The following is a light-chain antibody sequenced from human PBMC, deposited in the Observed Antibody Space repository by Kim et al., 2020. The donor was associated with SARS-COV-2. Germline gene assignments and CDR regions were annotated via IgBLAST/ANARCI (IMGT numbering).Light chain of an antibody. Sequence: QRVSVSCTGSSSNIGAGYDVHWYQQLPGTAPKLLIYTYTKRASGVSDRFSGSKSGTSASLVITGLQAEDEFDYYCQSYDTSLSAWVFGGGTKLTVL. J-gene: IGLJ3*02. CDR2: TYT. V-gene: IGLV1-40*01. CDR3: QSYDTSLSAWV. CDR1: SSNIGAGYD.